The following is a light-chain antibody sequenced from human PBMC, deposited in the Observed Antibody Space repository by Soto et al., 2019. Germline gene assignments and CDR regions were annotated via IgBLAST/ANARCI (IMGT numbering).Light chain of an antibody. CDR1: ESVNNN. J-gene: IGKJ1*01. V-gene: IGKV3-15*01. CDR3: HQYNKWRT. CDR2: GAS. Sequence: ETVMTQSPATLSVSPGDRATLACRASESVNNNLAWYQQKPGQAPRVFIYGASTRAPGVPARFSGSGSGTEFTLTISSLQSEDFAVYYCHQYNKWRTFGQGTRVEIK.